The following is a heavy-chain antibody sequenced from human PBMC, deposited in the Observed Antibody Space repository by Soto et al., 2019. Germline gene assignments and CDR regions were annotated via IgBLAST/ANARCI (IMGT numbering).Heavy chain of an antibody. CDR3: AHPRGYGVFDAYDI. D-gene: IGHD4-17*01. V-gene: IGHV3-23*01. CDR1: GFTFSSYA. J-gene: IGHJ3*02. Sequence: EMQLLESGGGLVQPGGSLGLSCAASGFTFSSYAMNWVRQPPGKGLEWVSAISGSGDSTYYAYSVKGRFTITRDNSINRLYLQMNSLRSEDTAVYYCAHPRGYGVFDAYDIWGQGAMVTVSS. CDR2: ISGSGDST.